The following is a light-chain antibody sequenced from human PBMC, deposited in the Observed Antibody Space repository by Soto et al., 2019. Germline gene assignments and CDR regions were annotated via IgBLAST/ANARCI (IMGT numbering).Light chain of an antibody. CDR2: DVS. CDR3: QQRDSWPLT. Sequence: ENVLTQSPATLSLSPGEGATLSCRASESVGSDLAWYQQKPGQPPRLLIYDVSGSATGVPGRFSGSGSGTDFTLTISSLEPEDFAVYYCQQRDSWPLTFGGGTKVEIK. CDR1: ESVGSD. V-gene: IGKV3-11*01. J-gene: IGKJ4*01.